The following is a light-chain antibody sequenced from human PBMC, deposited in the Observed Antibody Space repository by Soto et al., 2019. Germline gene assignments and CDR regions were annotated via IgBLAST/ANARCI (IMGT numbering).Light chain of an antibody. CDR1: QTISSW. J-gene: IGKJ1*01. CDR2: DAS. CDR3: QQYKSYWT. V-gene: IGKV1-5*01. Sequence: DIQMTQSPSTLSGSVGDRVTITCRTSQTISSWLAWYQQKPGKAPKLLISDASSLETGVPSRFSGSGSGTEFTLTINSLQPDDSATYYCQQYKSYWTFGQGTKVDIK.